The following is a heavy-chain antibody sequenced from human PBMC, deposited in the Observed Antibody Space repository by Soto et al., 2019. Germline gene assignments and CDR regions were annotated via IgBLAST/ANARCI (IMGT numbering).Heavy chain of an antibody. Sequence: QVQLVQYGAEVKKPGSSLKVSCKASGGTFTNYAFSWVGQAPGQGLEWMGGIIPVFGTPDYAQKLQGRVTITADESTRIATMELSSLRSDDTAVYYCARERSVGYCITTTCPIPFAFDAMDVWGQGTTVTVSS. CDR2: IIPVFGTP. V-gene: IGHV1-69*12. CDR1: GGTFTNYA. CDR3: ARERSVGYCITTTCPIPFAFDAMDV. D-gene: IGHD2-2*01. J-gene: IGHJ6*02.